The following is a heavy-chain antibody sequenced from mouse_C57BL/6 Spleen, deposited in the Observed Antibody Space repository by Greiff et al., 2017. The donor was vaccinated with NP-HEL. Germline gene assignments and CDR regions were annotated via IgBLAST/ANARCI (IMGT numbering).Heavy chain of an antibody. V-gene: IGHV5-17*01. CDR3: ARSFGYFDY. CDR1: GFTFSDYG. D-gene: IGHD3-1*01. J-gene: IGHJ2*01. Sequence: VQLQQSGGGLVKPGGSLKLSCAASGFTFSDYGMHWVRQAPEKGLEWVAYISSGSSTIYYADTVKGRFTISRHNAKNTLFLQMTSLRSEDTAMYYCARSFGYFDYWDQGTTLTVSS. CDR2: ISSGSSTI.